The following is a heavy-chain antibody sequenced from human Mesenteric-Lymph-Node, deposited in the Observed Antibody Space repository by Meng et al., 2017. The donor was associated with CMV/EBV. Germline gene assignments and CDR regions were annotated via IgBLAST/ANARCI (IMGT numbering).Heavy chain of an antibody. Sequence: GESLKISCAVSGFNLNRYEMNWVRQAPGKGLEWVVYTSYSGSPTKYADSVRGRFTISRDNAKNSLYLEMNSLRAEDTAVYYCARDDYGGLYFNYWGQGTLVTVSS. CDR2: TSYSGSPT. CDR3: ARDDYGGLYFNY. D-gene: IGHD4-23*01. CDR1: GFNLNRYE. V-gene: IGHV3-48*03. J-gene: IGHJ4*02.